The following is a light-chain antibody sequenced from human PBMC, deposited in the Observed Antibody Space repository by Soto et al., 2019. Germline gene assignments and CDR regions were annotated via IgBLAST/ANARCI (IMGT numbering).Light chain of an antibody. CDR2: GAS. J-gene: IGKJ3*01. Sequence: PLTQSPSSLSASVGDRVTITCRASQDISRYLAWYQQRAGKAPKLLIYGASTLQSGVPSRFSGSGSGTEFTLTISSLQPEDFATYHCQQLQRTPFTFGPGITVDV. CDR3: QQLQRTPFT. V-gene: IGKV1-9*01. CDR1: QDISRY.